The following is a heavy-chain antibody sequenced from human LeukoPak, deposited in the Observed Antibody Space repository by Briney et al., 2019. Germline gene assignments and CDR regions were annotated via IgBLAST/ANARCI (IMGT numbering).Heavy chain of an antibody. D-gene: IGHD3-22*01. CDR3: AKKHYYDSSGYYPGAFDI. CDR1: GFTFSSYG. Sequence: GGSLRLSCAASGFTFSSYGMHWVRQAPGKGLEWVAVIWYDGSNKYYADSVKGRFTISRDNSKNTLYLQMNSLRAEDTAVYYCAKKHYYDSSGYYPGAFDIWGQGTMVTVSS. J-gene: IGHJ3*02. CDR2: IWYDGSNK. V-gene: IGHV3-30*02.